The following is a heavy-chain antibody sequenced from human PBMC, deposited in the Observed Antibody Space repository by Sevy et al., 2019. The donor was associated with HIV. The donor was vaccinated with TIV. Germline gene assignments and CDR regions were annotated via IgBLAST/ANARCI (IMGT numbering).Heavy chain of an antibody. V-gene: IGHV5-51*01. CDR3: ARQGCSGGSCYWNYYYIDV. Sequence: GETLKISCKGSGYSFTSYWIGWVRQMPGKGLEWMGIIYPGDSDTRYSPSFQGQVTISADKSISTAYLQWSSPKASDTAMYYCARQGCSGGSCYWNYYYIDVWGKGTTVTVSS. J-gene: IGHJ6*03. D-gene: IGHD2-15*01. CDR1: GYSFTSYW. CDR2: IYPGDSDT.